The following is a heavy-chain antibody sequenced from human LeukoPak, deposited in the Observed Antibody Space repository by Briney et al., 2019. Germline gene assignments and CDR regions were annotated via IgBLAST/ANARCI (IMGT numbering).Heavy chain of an antibody. CDR1: GGSFSGYY. Sequence: SETLSLTCAVYGGSFSGYYWSWIRQPPGKGLEWIGEINHSGSTNYNPSLKSRVTISVDTSKNQFSLKLSSVTAADTAVYYCARVGSSWYTSTRGNWFDPWGQGTLVTVSS. J-gene: IGHJ5*02. D-gene: IGHD6-13*01. CDR2: INHSGST. V-gene: IGHV4-34*01. CDR3: ARVGSSWYTSTRGNWFDP.